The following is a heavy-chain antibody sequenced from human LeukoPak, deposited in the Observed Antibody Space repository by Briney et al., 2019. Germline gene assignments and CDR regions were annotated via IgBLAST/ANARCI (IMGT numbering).Heavy chain of an antibody. J-gene: IGHJ4*02. CDR1: GFTFSSYW. Sequence: GGSLRLSCAASGFTFSSYWMHWVRQGPGKGLVWVSRFLTDGSRTTYADSVKGRFTISGDNAKNTLYLQMNSLRAEDTAVYYCARVGDYGSGFDFWGQGTLVTVSS. CDR3: ARVGDYGSGFDF. D-gene: IGHD3-10*01. CDR2: FLTDGSRT. V-gene: IGHV3-74*01.